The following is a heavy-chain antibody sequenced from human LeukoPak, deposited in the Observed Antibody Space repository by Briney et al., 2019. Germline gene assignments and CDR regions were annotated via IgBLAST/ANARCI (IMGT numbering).Heavy chain of an antibody. V-gene: IGHV4-59*11. D-gene: IGHD3-22*01. CDR1: GGSIRSHY. J-gene: IGHJ4*02. CDR3: AGGYANSGPAKYYFHS. CDR2: RYYNGYT. Sequence: SETLSLTCSVSGGSIRSHYWNWIRQPPGKGLEWIGFRYYNGYTENNPSLKGRVTISVDTSKNEFSLKLSSVTAADTAVYYCAGGYANSGPAKYYFHSWGQGTLVTVSS.